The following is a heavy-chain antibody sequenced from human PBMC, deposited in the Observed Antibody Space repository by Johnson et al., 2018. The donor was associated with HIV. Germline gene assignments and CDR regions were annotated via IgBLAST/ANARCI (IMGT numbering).Heavy chain of an antibody. V-gene: IGHV3-33*06. CDR1: GFTFSSYG. CDR2: IWYDGSNK. D-gene: IGHD4-17*01. J-gene: IGHJ3*02. Sequence: QMQLVESGGGVVQPGRSLRLSCAASGFTFSSYGMHWVRQAPGQGLEWVAVIWYDGSNKYYADSVKGRFTISRDNSKNTLYLQMNSLRAEDTAVYYCAKLPVLYGDFDDAFNIWGQGTMVTVSS. CDR3: AKLPVLYGDFDDAFNI.